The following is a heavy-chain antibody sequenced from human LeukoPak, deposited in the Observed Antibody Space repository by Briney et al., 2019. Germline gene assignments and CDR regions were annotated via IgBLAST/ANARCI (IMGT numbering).Heavy chain of an antibody. CDR2: ISGNGFSP. J-gene: IGHJ5*02. D-gene: IGHD1-14*01. CDR3: KPNHNPNWFDP. V-gene: IGHV3-23*01. CDR1: GFTFATYP. Sequence: LSGGSLRLSCAASGFTFATYPMSWVRQGPGKGLEWVSAISGNGFSPYYADSVKGRFTVSRDNSKNTLYLQMNSLRAEDTAVYYCKPNHNPNWFDPWGQGTLVTVSS.